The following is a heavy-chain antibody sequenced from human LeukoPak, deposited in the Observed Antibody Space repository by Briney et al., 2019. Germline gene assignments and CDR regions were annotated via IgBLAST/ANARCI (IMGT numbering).Heavy chain of an antibody. V-gene: IGHV4-34*01. CDR1: GGSFSGYY. Sequence: SETLSLTCAVYGGSFSGYYWSWIRQPPGKGLEWIGEINHSGSTNYNPSLKSRVTISVDTSKNQLSLKLSSVTAADTAVYYCARGFLDGDCGGDCSQDYNYGMDVWGQGTTVNVSS. D-gene: IGHD2-21*02. CDR2: INHSGST. J-gene: IGHJ6*02. CDR3: ARGFLDGDCGGDCSQDYNYGMDV.